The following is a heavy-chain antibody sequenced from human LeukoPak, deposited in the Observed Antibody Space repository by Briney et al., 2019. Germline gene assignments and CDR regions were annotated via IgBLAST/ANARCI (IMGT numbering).Heavy chain of an antibody. CDR3: ARGGGSWSTSWDGFAP. V-gene: IGHV4-59*01. CDR1: GGSISSYY. Sequence: SETLSLTCTVPGGSISSYYWSWIRQPPGKGLEWIGYIYYSGSTNYNPPLKSRVTISVDTSKTQFSLKLSSVTAADTAVYYCARGGGSWSTSWDGFAPGGQGPLVTVSS. D-gene: IGHD6-13*01. CDR2: IYYSGST. J-gene: IGHJ5*02.